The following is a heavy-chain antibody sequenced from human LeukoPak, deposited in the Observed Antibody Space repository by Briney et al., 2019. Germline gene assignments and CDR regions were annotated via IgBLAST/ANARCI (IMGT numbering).Heavy chain of an antibody. V-gene: IGHV3-30*02. CDR2: IRYDGSNK. J-gene: IGHJ4*02. D-gene: IGHD2-2*01. Sequence: GGSLRLSCAASGFTFSSYGMHWVRQAPGKGLEWVAFIRYDGSNKYYADSVKGRFTISRDNSKNTLYLQMNSLRAEDTAVYYCARYCSSTSCYAYWGQGTLVTVSS. CDR3: ARYCSSTSCYAY. CDR1: GFTFSSYG.